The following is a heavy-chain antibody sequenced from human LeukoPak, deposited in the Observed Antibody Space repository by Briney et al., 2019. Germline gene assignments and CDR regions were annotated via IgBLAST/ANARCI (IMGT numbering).Heavy chain of an antibody. CDR2: ICPGDSDT. J-gene: IGHJ4*02. CDR3: ARSYSSRWYVDY. D-gene: IGHD6-13*01. Sequence: GASVKVSCKASGYSFTTYWIAWVRQMPGKGLEWMGIICPGDSDTTYSPSFQGQVTISADKSISTAYLQWSSLKASDTAMYYCARSYSSRWYVDYWGQGTLVTVSS. V-gene: IGHV5-51*01. CDR1: GYSFTTYW.